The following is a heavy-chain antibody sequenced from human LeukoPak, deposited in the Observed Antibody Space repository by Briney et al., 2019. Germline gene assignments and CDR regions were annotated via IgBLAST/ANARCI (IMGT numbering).Heavy chain of an antibody. CDR2: ISSSSSYI. Sequence: PGGSLRLSCAASGFTFSSYSMNWVRQAPGKGLEWVSSISSSSSYIYYADSVKGRFTISRDNSKNTLYLQMNSLRAEDTAVYYCAKDRGGAVAGGDRFDYWGQGTLVTVSS. CDR1: GFTFSSYS. J-gene: IGHJ4*02. D-gene: IGHD6-19*01. V-gene: IGHV3-21*04. CDR3: AKDRGGAVAGGDRFDY.